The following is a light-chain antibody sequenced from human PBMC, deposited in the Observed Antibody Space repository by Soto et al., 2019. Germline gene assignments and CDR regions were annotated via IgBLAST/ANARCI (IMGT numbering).Light chain of an antibody. CDR2: EVS. V-gene: IGLV2-14*01. Sequence: QSALTQPASVSGSPGQSITISCTGTSSDVGGYNYVSWYQQHPGKAPKLMIYEVSNRPSGVSNRFSGSKSGNTASLTISGLQAEDEAYYYCSSYTSSSTYVFGTGTKLTFL. CDR3: SSYTSSSTYV. CDR1: SSDVGGYNY. J-gene: IGLJ1*01.